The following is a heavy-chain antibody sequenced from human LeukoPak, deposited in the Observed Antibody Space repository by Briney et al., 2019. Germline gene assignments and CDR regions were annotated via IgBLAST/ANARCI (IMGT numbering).Heavy chain of an antibody. CDR3: ARGRYCSDGNCYHNWFDP. CDR1: GYTFTGYY. Sequence: ASVKVSRKASGYTFTGYYMHWVRQAPGQGPEWMGWINPNSGGTDYAQKFQGRVTMTRDTSINTAYMEVISLRPDDTAVYYCARGRYCSDGNCYHNWFDPWGQGTLVIVSS. CDR2: INPNSGGT. J-gene: IGHJ5*02. V-gene: IGHV1-2*02. D-gene: IGHD2-15*01.